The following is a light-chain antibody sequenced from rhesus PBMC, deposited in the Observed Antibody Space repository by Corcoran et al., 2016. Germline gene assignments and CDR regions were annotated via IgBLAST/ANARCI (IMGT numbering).Light chain of an antibody. J-gene: IGKJ1*01. CDR1: QSLLDSEDGNTY. V-gene: IGKV2-104*02. Sequence: DIVMTQTPLSLPVTPGEPASISCRSSQSLLDSEDGNTYLDWYLQKPGQSPQLLIYEVSNRASGVPDRFSGSGSDTDFTLKISRVEAEVVGVYYCKQGIKFPWTFGQGTKVEIK. CDR3: KQGIKFPWT. CDR2: EVS.